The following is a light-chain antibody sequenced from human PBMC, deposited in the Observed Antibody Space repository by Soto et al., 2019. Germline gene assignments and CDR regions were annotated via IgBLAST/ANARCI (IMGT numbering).Light chain of an antibody. CDR3: SSYKSSSTYV. CDR2: DVS. Sequence: QSALTQPPSVSGSPRQPVALSCTGTSSDVGGSNGVSWYQQPPGTAPKLIIYDVSNRPPGVPDRFSGSKSGNTASLIISGLQAEDEADYYCSSYKSSSTYVFGTGTKVTVL. CDR1: SSDVGGSNG. V-gene: IGLV2-18*02. J-gene: IGLJ1*01.